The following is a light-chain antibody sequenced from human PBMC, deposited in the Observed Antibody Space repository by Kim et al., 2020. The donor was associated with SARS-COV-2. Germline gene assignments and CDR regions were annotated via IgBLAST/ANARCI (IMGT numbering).Light chain of an antibody. Sequence: GQSINISCAGTIDDVGGYDFVSWYQQYPGKVPKLLIYDVDVRPSGISRRFSASKSGNTASLSISDVQPDDEADYYCISYTSRRTPIFGGGTKVTVL. CDR2: DVD. J-gene: IGLJ2*01. CDR1: IDDVGGYDF. V-gene: IGLV2-14*03. CDR3: ISYTSRRTPI.